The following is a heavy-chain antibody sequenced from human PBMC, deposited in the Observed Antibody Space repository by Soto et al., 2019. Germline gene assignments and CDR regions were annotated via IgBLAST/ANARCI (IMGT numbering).Heavy chain of an antibody. Sequence: ASVKVSCKASGGTFSSYTISWVRQAPGQGLEWMGRIIPILGIANYAQKFQGRVTITADKSTSTAYMEMSSLRSEDTAVYYCARDIRLGYSYGYQHWGQGTLVTVSS. D-gene: IGHD5-18*01. V-gene: IGHV1-69*04. CDR1: GGTFSSYT. J-gene: IGHJ1*01. CDR3: ARDIRLGYSYGYQH. CDR2: IIPILGIA.